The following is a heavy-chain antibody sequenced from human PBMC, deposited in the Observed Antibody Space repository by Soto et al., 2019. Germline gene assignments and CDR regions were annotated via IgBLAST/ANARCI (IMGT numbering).Heavy chain of an antibody. Sequence: GGSLRPFCEASGFMFGAYWMSWVCQAPRKGQVWVANINADGSERTYEDSVNGRFTISKHTPNNFQLLQMNSLRDEDTAIIYGAREFYVYHTHGPRDFWGQGTLGTVSS. CDR1: GFMFGAYW. V-gene: IGHV3-7*01. J-gene: IGHJ4*02. CDR3: AREFYVYHTHGPRDF. D-gene: IGHD3-16*01. CDR2: INADGSER.